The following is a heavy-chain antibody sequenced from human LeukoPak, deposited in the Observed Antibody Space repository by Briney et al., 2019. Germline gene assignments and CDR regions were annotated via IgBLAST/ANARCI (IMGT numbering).Heavy chain of an antibody. CDR1: GGTFSTYA. Sequence: ASVTVSCKASGGTFSTYAISWVRQAPGQGLEWMGRIIPVLGVANYAQKFQGRVTISADKSTSTAYMEVSSLRSEDTAVYYCATGIGTLWSGYYHDYWGQGILVTVSP. CDR2: IIPVLGVA. CDR3: ATGIGTLWSGYYHDY. D-gene: IGHD3-3*01. V-gene: IGHV1-69*04. J-gene: IGHJ4*02.